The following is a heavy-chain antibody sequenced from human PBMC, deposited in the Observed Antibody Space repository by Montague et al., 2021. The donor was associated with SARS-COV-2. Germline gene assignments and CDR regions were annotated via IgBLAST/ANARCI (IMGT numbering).Heavy chain of an antibody. J-gene: IGHJ2*01. CDR3: AGVSLMEVWTTVVEYFDL. D-gene: IGHD4-23*01. Sequence: SETLSLTCTVSGDSISSPRYYWGWIRQPPGKGLEWIGEINRDGSTNYNPSLQSRVLISVDTSKIQLSLRLSSVTSADTGVYYCAGVSLMEVWTTVVEYFDLWGRGTLVTVSS. CDR2: INRDGST. CDR1: GDSISSPRYY. V-gene: IGHV4-39*07.